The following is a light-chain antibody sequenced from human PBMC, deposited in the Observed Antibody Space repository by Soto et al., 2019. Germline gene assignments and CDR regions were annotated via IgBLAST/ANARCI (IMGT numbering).Light chain of an antibody. CDR3: AAWDDSLKGL. CDR2: SNN. V-gene: IGLV1-44*01. J-gene: IGLJ2*01. Sequence: QSVLTQPPSASGTPGQRVTISCSGSSSNIGGNTVNWYQQLPGTAPKLLIYSNNQRPSGVPDRFSGSKSGTSASLAISGLQSEDEADYYCAAWDDSLKGLFGGGTKLTVL. CDR1: SSNIGGNT.